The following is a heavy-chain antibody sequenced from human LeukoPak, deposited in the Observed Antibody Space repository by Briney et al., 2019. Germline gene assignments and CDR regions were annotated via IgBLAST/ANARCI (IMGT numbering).Heavy chain of an antibody. J-gene: IGHJ6*02. CDR2: ISWNSGSI. D-gene: IGHD4-17*01. Sequence: GGSLRLSCAASGFTFDDYAMHWVRQAPGKGLEWVSGISWNSGSIGYADSVKGRFTISRDNAKNSLYLQMNSLRGEDTALYYCAKSYGDYWYYYYYGMDVWGQGTTVTVSS. CDR1: GFTFDDYA. CDR3: AKSYGDYWYYYYYGMDV. V-gene: IGHV3-9*01.